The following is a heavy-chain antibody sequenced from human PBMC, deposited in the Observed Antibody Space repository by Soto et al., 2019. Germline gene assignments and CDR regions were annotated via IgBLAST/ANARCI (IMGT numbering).Heavy chain of an antibody. CDR2: IYPGDFDT. D-gene: IGHD3-10*01. J-gene: IGHJ3*02. Sequence: PGESLKISCKGSGYSFTSYWIGWVRQMPGKGLEWMGIIYPGDFDTRYSPSFQGQVTISADKSISTAYLQWSSLKASDTAMYYCARRVVRITISDAFDIWGQGTMVTVSS. CDR3: ARRVVRITISDAFDI. V-gene: IGHV5-51*01. CDR1: GYSFTSYW.